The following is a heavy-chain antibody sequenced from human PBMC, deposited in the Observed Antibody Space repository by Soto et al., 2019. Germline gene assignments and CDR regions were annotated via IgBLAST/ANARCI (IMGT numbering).Heavy chain of an antibody. V-gene: IGHV3-33*01. CDR1: GFTFSSYG. D-gene: IGHD6-19*01. CDR3: AMDNSSGWPNSPSRPMDV. CDR2: IWYDGSNK. Sequence: HLGGSLRLSCAASGFTFSSYGMHWVRQAPGKGLEWVAVIWYDGSNKYYADSVKGRFTISRDNSKNTLYLQMNSLRAEDTAVYYCAMDNSSGWPNSPSRPMDVWGQGTTVTVSS. J-gene: IGHJ6*02.